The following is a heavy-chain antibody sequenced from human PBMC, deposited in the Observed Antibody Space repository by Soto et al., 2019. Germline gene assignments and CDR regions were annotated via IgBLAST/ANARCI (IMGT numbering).Heavy chain of an antibody. D-gene: IGHD6-19*01. V-gene: IGHV1-18*01. CDR2: ISAYNGNT. Sequence: QVQLVQSGAEVKKPGASAKVSCKASGYTFTSYGISWVRQTPGQGLGWMGWISAYNGNTKYAQHLQGRVTMTTDTATSTAYMELRSLRSDDTAVYYCASDLAVGLVDYWGQGSLVTVSS. CDR1: GYTFTSYG. J-gene: IGHJ4*02. CDR3: ASDLAVGLVDY.